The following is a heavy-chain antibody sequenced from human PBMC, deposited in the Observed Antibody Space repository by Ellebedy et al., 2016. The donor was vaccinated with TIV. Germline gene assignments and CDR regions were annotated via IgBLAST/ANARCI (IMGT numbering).Heavy chain of an antibody. CDR2: IYSVGST. D-gene: IGHD1-26*01. CDR1: GFTVSNNY. CDR3: ARNPSGSHYG. J-gene: IGHJ4*02. V-gene: IGHV3-53*01. Sequence: PGGSLRLSCAASGFTVSNNYMIWVRQAPGKGLEWVSLIYSVGSTYYADSVKGRFTISRDNSKNTLYLQMNSLRAEDTAVYYCARNPSGSHYGWGRGTLVTVSS.